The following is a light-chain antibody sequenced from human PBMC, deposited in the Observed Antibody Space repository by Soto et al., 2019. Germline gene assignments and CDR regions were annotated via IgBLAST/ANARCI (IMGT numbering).Light chain of an antibody. CDR3: SSYTSSSTLV. J-gene: IGLJ1*01. CDR1: SSDVGGYNF. V-gene: IGLV2-14*01. CDR2: DVS. Sequence: QPVLTQPASVSGSPGQSITISCTGTSSDVGGYNFVSWYQQHPGKAPKLMIYDVSNRPSGVSNRFSGSKSANTASLTISDLQAEDEADYYCSSYTSSSTLVFGTGTKLTVL.